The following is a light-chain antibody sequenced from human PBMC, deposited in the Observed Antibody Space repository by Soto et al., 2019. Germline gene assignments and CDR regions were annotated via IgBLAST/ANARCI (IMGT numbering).Light chain of an antibody. CDR3: QQYNSGPQT. V-gene: IGKV1-27*01. CDR2: GAS. CDR1: QGISKY. Sequence: DIQMTQSPSSLSASVGDRVTITYRASQGISKYLAWYQQKPGKVPNLLIYGASNLKSGVPSRFSCSGSGADFTLTISSLQPEDFATYYCQQYNSGPQTFGQGTKVDIK. J-gene: IGKJ1*01.